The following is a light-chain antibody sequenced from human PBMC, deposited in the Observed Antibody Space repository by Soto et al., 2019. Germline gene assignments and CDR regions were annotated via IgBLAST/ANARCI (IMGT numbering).Light chain of an antibody. CDR1: STDVGGYNH. CDR3: SSFSSSSTVA. Sequence: QSVLTQPASVSGSPGQWITISCTGTSTDVGGYNHVSWYQQHPGEAPKLIIYDVSNRPSGVSNRFSGSKSGSTASLTISGLQADDEADYYCSSFSSSSTVAFGGGTKLTVL. V-gene: IGLV2-14*03. J-gene: IGLJ2*01. CDR2: DVS.